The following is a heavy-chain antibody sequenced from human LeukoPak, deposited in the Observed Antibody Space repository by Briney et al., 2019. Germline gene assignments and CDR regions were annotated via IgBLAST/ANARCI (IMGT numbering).Heavy chain of an antibody. CDR1: GYTFTGYY. V-gene: IGHV1-2*02. CDR2: INPNSGGT. Sequence: ASVKVSCKASGYTFTGYYMHWVRQAPGQGLEWMGWINPNSGGTNYAQKFQGRVTMTRDTSISTAYMELSRLRSDDTAVYYCARALWPGYSSSWYSYFDYWGQGTLVTVSS. CDR3: ARALWPGYSSSWYSYFDY. J-gene: IGHJ4*02. D-gene: IGHD6-13*01.